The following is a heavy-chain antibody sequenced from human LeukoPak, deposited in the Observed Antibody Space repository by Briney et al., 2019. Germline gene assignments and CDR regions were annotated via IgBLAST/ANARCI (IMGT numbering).Heavy chain of an antibody. CDR2: VRTTAEGETT. D-gene: IGHD4-17*01. CDR3: TAGLRKTDDDS. Sequence: SLRLSCEGSGFNFNDAWMSWIRQAPGKGLEWVGRVRTTAEGETTDYAAPVRGRSIISRDDSKNMVFLQMNRLETEDTAIYYCTAGLRKTDDDSWGQGTLVTVSS. CDR1: GFNFNDAW. V-gene: IGHV3-15*01. J-gene: IGHJ4*02.